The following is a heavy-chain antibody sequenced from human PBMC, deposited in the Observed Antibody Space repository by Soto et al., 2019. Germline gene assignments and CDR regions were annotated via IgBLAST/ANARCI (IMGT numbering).Heavy chain of an antibody. CDR1: GFTLHDYA. D-gene: IGHD1-1*01. V-gene: IGHV3-9*01. CDR3: AILEKGGMDV. J-gene: IGHJ6*02. CDR2: LSWNSGNI. Sequence: EVQLVESGGGLVQPGSSLRLSCAASGFTLHDYALHWVRQAPGKGLEWVSGLSWNSGNIGYADSVKGRFTISRDNAKNSLYLQMNSLRVEDTALYYCAILEKGGMDVWGQGTTVTVSS.